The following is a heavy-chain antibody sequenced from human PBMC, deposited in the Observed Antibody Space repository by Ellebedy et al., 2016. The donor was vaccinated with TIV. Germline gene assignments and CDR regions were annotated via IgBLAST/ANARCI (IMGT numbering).Heavy chain of an antibody. CDR1: GFTFGTYA. Sequence: GESLKISCAASGFTFGTYAMSWVRQAPGKGLEWVSDISSSGSTTYYSDSVKGRFTISRDNSKNTMYLQMNSLRDEDTAVYYCTSPAVGHTTGCCRYYFDYWGLGTLVTVSS. V-gene: IGHV3-23*01. CDR2: ISSSGSTT. J-gene: IGHJ4*02. D-gene: IGHD2-15*01. CDR3: TSPAVGHTTGCCRYYFDY.